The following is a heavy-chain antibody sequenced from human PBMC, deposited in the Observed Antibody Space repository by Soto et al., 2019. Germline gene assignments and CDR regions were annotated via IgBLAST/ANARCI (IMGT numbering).Heavy chain of an antibody. CDR2: IHHSGSI. D-gene: IGHD2-21*02. V-gene: IGHV4-30-4*08. Sequence: QVQLQQSGPGLVKPSQTLSLTCTVSGDSISSDYYHWTWIRQSPGKGLEWIGYIHHSGSILYNPSLKSRVTISVDTSNNQFSLHLTSVTAADTAAYFCDREDDGGDSLDVWGQGTTVTVSS. J-gene: IGHJ6*02. CDR3: DREDDGGDSLDV. CDR1: GDSISSDYYH.